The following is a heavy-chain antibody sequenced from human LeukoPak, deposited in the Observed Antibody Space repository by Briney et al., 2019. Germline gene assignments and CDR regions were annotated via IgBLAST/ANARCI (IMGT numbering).Heavy chain of an antibody. V-gene: IGHV4-30-4*01. D-gene: IGHD6-6*01. CDR1: GGSISSGDYY. CDR2: IYYSGST. J-gene: IGHJ5*02. CDR3: ARDSRLSSPFDP. Sequence: SETLSLTCTVSGGSISSGDYYWSWIRQPPGKGLEWIGYIYYSGSTYYNPSLKSRVTTSVDTSKNQFSLKLSSVTAADTAVYYCARDSRLSSPFDPWGQGTLVTVSS.